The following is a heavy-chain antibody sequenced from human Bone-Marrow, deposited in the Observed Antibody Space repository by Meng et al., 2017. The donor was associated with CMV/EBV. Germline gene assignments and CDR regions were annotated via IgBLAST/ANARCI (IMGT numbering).Heavy chain of an antibody. CDR2: IRYDGSNK. CDR3: AREFN. CDR1: GFTFSSYG. V-gene: IGHV3-30*02. J-gene: IGHJ4*02. Sequence: GESLKIPCAASGFTFSSYGMHWVRQAPGKGLEWVAFIRYDGSNKYYADSVKGRFTISRDNSKNTLYLQMNSLRVEDTAVYYCAREFNWGQGTLVTVSS.